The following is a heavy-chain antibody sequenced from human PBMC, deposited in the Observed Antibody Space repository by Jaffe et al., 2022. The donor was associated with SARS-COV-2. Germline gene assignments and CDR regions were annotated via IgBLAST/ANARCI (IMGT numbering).Heavy chain of an antibody. D-gene: IGHD2-15*01. V-gene: IGHV1-69*01. Sequence: QVQLVQSGAEVKKPGSSVKVSCKASGGTFSNYAISWVRQAPGQGLEWMGGIIPIFGTANYAQKFQGRVTITADESTSTAYMELSSLRSEDTAVYYCTRTGYCFGGSCPSNPNYYHYYYMDVWGKGTTVTVSS. CDR1: GGTFSNYA. CDR2: IIPIFGTA. J-gene: IGHJ6*03. CDR3: TRTGYCFGGSCPSNPNYYHYYYMDV.